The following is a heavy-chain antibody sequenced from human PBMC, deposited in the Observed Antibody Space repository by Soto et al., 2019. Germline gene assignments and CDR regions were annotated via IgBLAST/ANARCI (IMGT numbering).Heavy chain of an antibody. CDR3: TRDNNWSYDY. CDR1: GFTFSSHW. D-gene: IGHD1-1*01. J-gene: IGHJ4*02. CDR2: IGPSGSGT. V-gene: IGHV3-74*01. Sequence: VQLVESGGGLVQPGGSLRLSCAASGFTFSSHWMHWVRQAPGKGLVWVSHIGPSGSGTRDADSVQGRFTISRDNARNTLYLQMNSLRDEDTAVYYCTRDNNWSYDYWGQGILVTVSS.